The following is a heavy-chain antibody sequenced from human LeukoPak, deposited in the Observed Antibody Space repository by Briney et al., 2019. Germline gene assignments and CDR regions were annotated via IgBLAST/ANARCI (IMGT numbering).Heavy chain of an antibody. D-gene: IGHD3-22*01. CDR3: ARPSTSSGDAFDI. J-gene: IGHJ3*02. V-gene: IGHV4-59*08. Sequence: PSETLSLTCTVSGGSISSNYWSWIRQPPGKGLEWIGYIYYSGSTNYNPSLKSRVTISVDTSKNQFSLRLSSVTAANTAVYYCARPSTSSGDAFDIWGQGTMVTVSS. CDR2: IYYSGST. CDR1: GGSISSNY.